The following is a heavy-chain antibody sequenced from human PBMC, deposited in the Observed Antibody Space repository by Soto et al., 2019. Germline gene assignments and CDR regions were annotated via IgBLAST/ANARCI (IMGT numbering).Heavy chain of an antibody. D-gene: IGHD2-15*01. Sequence: QVQLQESGPGLVKPSQTLSLTCTVSGASISSDGHYWSRIRQHPGKGLEWIGYVYYGLSTYYNQSLKSRVTISIDTSKNQFSLKLSSVTAADTAVYYCAREVAATTHFDYWGQGTLVTVSS. CDR2: VYYGLST. V-gene: IGHV4-31*03. CDR3: AREVAATTHFDY. CDR1: GASISSDGHY. J-gene: IGHJ4*02.